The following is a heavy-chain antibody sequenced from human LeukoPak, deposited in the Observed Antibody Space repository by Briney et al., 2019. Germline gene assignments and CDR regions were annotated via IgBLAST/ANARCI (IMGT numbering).Heavy chain of an antibody. CDR3: ARVTGYSGYEHFGY. D-gene: IGHD5-12*01. CDR2: ITWNSDDM. CDR1: GFSFEAYG. V-gene: IGHV3-9*01. Sequence: GGSLRLSCAASGFSFEAYGMYWVRQAPGKGLEWVSVITWNSDDMAYADSVKGRFTISRDNAKNCLYLQMNSLRAEDTALYYCARVTGYSGYEHFGYWGQGTLVTVSS. J-gene: IGHJ4*02.